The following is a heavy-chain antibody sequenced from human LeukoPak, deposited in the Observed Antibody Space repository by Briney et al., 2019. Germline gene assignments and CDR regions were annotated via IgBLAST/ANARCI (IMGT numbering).Heavy chain of an antibody. J-gene: IGHJ4*02. CDR2: ISGSGGST. CDR3: AKDSRMVRGVIDY. Sequence: PGGSLRLSCAASGFTFSSYGMSWVRQAPGKGLEWVSAISGSGGSTYYADSVKGRFTISRDNSKNTLYLQMNSLRAEDTAVYYCAKDSRMVRGVIDYWGQGTLVTVSS. D-gene: IGHD3-10*01. CDR1: GFTFSSYG. V-gene: IGHV3-23*01.